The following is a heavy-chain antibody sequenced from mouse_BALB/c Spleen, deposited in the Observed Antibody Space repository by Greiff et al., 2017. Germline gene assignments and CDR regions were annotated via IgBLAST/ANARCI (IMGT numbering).Heavy chain of an antibody. D-gene: IGHD1-1*01. CDR3: ARGVLRGYFDY. CDR2: ISYDGSN. J-gene: IGHJ2*01. CDR1: GNSITSGYY. Sequence: DVQLQESGPGLVKPSQSLSLTCSVTGNSITSGYYWNWIRQFPGNKLEWMGYISYDGSNNYNPSLKNRISITRDTSKNQFFLKLNSVTTEDTATYYCARGVLRGYFDYWGQGTTLTVSS. V-gene: IGHV3-6*02.